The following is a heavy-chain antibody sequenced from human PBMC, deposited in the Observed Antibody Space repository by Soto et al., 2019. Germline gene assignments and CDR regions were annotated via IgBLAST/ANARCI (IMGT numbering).Heavy chain of an antibody. V-gene: IGHV3-23*01. D-gene: IGHD1-26*01. CDR3: AKGSSRWADFDY. Sequence: GGSLRLSCAASGFTFSNYVLSWVRQAPGKGLEWVSGISGSGGSTYYADSVKGRFTISKDNSKNTLYLHMDSLRADDTAVYYCAKGSSRWADFDYWGQGTLVTVSS. J-gene: IGHJ4*02. CDR2: ISGSGGST. CDR1: GFTFSNYV.